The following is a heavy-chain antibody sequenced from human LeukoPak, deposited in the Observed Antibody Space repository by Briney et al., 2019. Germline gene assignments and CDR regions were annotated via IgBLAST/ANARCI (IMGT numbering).Heavy chain of an antibody. Sequence: GASVKVSCKASGYTFTGYYMHWVRQAPGQGLEWMGWINPNSGGTNYAQKFQGRVTMTRDTSISTAYMELSRLRSDDTAVYYCARDRRYCSSTSCPHDYWGQGTLVTVSS. CDR2: INPNSGGT. V-gene: IGHV1-2*02. D-gene: IGHD2-2*01. CDR3: ARDRRYCSSTSCPHDY. J-gene: IGHJ4*02. CDR1: GYTFTGYY.